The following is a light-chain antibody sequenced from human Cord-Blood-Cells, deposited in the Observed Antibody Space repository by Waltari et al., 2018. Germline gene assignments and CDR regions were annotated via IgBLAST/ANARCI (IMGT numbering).Light chain of an antibody. CDR1: QSLLHSDGKTY. V-gene: IGKV2D-29*01. CDR3: MQSIQLPPTWT. J-gene: IGKJ1*01. CDR2: EGS. Sequence: DIVMTQTQLSLSVTAGQPASISCKSSQSLLHSDGKTYLDWYLQKPGLPPQLLIYEGSNRFSGGPGRFRGSGSGTDVRLKSSRVESEGVGVYDCMQSIQLPPTWTFGQWAKVEIK.